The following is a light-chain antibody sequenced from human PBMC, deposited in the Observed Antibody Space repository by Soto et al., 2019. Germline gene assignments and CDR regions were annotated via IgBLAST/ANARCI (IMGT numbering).Light chain of an antibody. V-gene: IGLV1-51*01. Sequence: QSVLTQPPSVSAAPGQKVTISCSGSSSNIGNNYVSWYQQLPGTAPKLLIYDNNKRPSGIPDRFSGSKSGTSASLAISGLQSEEEADYYCAAWDDSLNGVVFGGGTKRTVL. CDR2: DNN. CDR1: SSNIGNNY. CDR3: AAWDDSLNGVV. J-gene: IGLJ2*01.